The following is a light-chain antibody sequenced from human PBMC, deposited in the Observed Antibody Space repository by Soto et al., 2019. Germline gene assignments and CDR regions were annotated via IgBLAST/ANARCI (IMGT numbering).Light chain of an antibody. CDR2: GAS. J-gene: IGKJ2*01. CDR3: QQYGGSPPYT. CDR1: QSISSSY. Sequence: VLTQSPGTLSLSPGERATISCRASQSISSSYLAWYQHKPGQAPRLLIYGASSRATGIPHRLSGSGSGTEFTLTISRLEPEDCGVYYCQQYGGSPPYTFGQGTRLEIK. V-gene: IGKV3-20*01.